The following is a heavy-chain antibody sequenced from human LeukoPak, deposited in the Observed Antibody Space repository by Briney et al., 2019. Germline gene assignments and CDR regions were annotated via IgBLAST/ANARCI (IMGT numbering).Heavy chain of an antibody. V-gene: IGHV1-18*01. D-gene: IGHD2-8*01. Sequence: ASVKVSCKASGYDFINYGISWVRQAPGQGLEWMGWRSIYNGNTDYKLQGRVTMTTDTSTSTAYMELRSLRSDDTAVYYCASQYGDAFDIWGQGTMVTVSS. CDR1: GYDFINYG. CDR2: RSIYNGNT. CDR3: ASQYGDAFDI. J-gene: IGHJ3*02.